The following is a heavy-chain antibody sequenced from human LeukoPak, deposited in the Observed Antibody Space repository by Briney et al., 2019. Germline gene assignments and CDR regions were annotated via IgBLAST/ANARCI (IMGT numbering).Heavy chain of an antibody. J-gene: IGHJ4*02. CDR2: IRGDGRAT. D-gene: IGHD6-19*01. CDR3: ARFYFPEEHDRAWYEAH. CDR1: GFIFTEYW. V-gene: IGHV3-74*03. Sequence: GGSLRLSCAASGFIFTEYWMHWVRQAPGKELVWVARIRGDGRATTYADSVKGRFTISRDNAMNTVFLQMKSLRADDTGTYYCARFYFPEEHDRAWYEAHWGQGVLVTVS.